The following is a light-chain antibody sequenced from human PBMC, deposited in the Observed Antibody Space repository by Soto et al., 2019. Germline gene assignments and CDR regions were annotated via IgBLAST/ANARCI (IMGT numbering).Light chain of an antibody. Sequence: EIVLTQSPVILSLSPGERATLSCRASQSVSSSSLAWYQQKPGQAPRLLIYSTSNRATGIPDRFSGSGSGTDFTLTISRLEPEDFTVYHCQQYGDSPWTFGQGTKVDIK. J-gene: IGKJ1*01. CDR2: STS. V-gene: IGKV3-20*01. CDR3: QQYGDSPWT. CDR1: QSVSSSS.